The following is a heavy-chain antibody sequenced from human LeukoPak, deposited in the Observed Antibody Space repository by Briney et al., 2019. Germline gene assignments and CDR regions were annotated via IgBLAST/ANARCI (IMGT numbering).Heavy chain of an antibody. CDR3: ARGTAAPYSSSWYSNYYGMDV. V-gene: IGHV3-30-3*01. J-gene: IGHJ6*02. D-gene: IGHD6-13*01. CDR1: GFTFSSYA. Sequence: GGSLRLSCAASGFTFSSYALHWVRQAPGKGLEWVAVISYDGTNKYYADSVKGRFTISRDNAKNSLYLQMNSLRAEDTAVYYCARGTAAPYSSSWYSNYYGMDVWGQGTTVTVSS. CDR2: ISYDGTNK.